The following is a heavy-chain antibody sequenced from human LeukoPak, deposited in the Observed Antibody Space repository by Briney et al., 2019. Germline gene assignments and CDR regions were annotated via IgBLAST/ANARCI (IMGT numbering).Heavy chain of an antibody. D-gene: IGHD2-15*01. CDR1: GYTFTSYY. J-gene: IGHJ5*02. CDR3: ARDPRYCSGGSCYNFRFDP. Sequence: ASVKVSCKASGYTFTSYYMHWVRQAPGQGLEWMGIINPSGGSTSYAQKFQGRVTMTRDTSTSTVYMELSSLRPEDTAVYYCARDPRYCSGGSCYNFRFDPWGQGTLVTVSS. CDR2: INPSGGST. V-gene: IGHV1-46*01.